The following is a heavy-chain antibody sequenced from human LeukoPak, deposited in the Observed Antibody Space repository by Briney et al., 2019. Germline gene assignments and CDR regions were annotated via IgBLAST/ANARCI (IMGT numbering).Heavy chain of an antibody. Sequence: GGSLRLSCAASGFTFNDFAMTWVRQAPGKGLEWVSTIADAGTYYADSVKGRFSISRDNSKNMLYLQLNSLRAHDTAMYYCARNLGPFDVRGHGTMVTVSS. CDR1: GFTFNDFA. D-gene: IGHD3-16*01. CDR2: IADAGT. J-gene: IGHJ3*01. V-gene: IGHV3-23*01. CDR3: ARNLGPFDV.